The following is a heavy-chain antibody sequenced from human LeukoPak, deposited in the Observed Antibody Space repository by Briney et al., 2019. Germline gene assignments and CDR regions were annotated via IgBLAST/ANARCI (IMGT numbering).Heavy chain of an antibody. J-gene: IGHJ5*02. D-gene: IGHD1-26*01. CDR1: GGSISSSGYY. Sequence: SETLSLTCTVSGGSISSSGYYWGWIRQPPGKGLEWIASIYYSGSSYYNPSLKSRVTISVDTSKNQLSLKLSSLTAADTAVSYCARHEYSGSYYGLSWFDPWGQGTLVTVSS. CDR2: IYYSGSS. CDR3: ARHEYSGSYYGLSWFDP. V-gene: IGHV4-39*01.